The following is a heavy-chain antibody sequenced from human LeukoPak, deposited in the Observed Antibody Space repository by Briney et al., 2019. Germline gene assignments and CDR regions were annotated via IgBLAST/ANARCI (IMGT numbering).Heavy chain of an antibody. D-gene: IGHD4-17*01. V-gene: IGHV3-23*01. CDR1: GFTFSSYA. J-gene: IGHJ6*03. CDR2: ISGSGGST. Sequence: GGSLRLSCAASGFTFSSYAMSWVRQAPGKGLEWVSAISGSGGSTYYADSVKGRFTISRDNSKNTLYLQMNSLRAEDTAVYYCAKDMADYGQSYYYMDVWGKGTTVTVSS. CDR3: AKDMADYGQSYYYMDV.